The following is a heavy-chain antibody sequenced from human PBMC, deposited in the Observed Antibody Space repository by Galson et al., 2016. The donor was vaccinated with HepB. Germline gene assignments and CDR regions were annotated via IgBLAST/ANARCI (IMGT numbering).Heavy chain of an antibody. CDR3: VTDEYRANIYYYGMDV. Sequence: SLRLSCAASGSTFSNFWMNWVRQAPGKGLEWVGRIRSNSDGGTKEFAAPVKGRFTISRDDSENTVYLQRNSLKTEDTAVYYCVTDEYRANIYYYGMDVWGQGTTVTVSS. CDR1: GSTFSNFW. D-gene: IGHD2/OR15-2a*01. J-gene: IGHJ6*02. V-gene: IGHV3-15*07. CDR2: IRSNSDGGTK.